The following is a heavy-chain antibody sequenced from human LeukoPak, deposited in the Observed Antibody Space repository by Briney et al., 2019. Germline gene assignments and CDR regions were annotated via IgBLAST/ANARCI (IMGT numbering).Heavy chain of an antibody. D-gene: IGHD1-26*01. CDR3: ARDRAYSGSYYPLDY. V-gene: IGHV3-21*01. J-gene: IGHJ4*02. Sequence: GGSLRLSCAASGFTFSSYSMNWVRQAPGKGLEWVSSISSSSYIYYADSVKGRFTISRDNAKNSLYLPMNSLRAEDTAVYYCARDRAYSGSYYPLDYWGQGTLVTGSS. CDR2: ISSSSYI. CDR1: GFTFSSYS.